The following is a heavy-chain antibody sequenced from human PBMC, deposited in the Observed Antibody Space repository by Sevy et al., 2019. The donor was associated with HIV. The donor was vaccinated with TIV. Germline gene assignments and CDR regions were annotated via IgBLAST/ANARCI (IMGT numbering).Heavy chain of an antibody. CDR2: INQDGTVI. CDR3: ARAIGAADSR. V-gene: IGHV3-7*01. CDR1: GFTSSGFW. Sequence: GGSLRLSCAGSGFTSSGFWMHWVRQAPGKGLEWVANINQDGTVIFYVDSVKGRFSISRDNSKNSVYLQMNSLRVADTAVYYCARAIGAADSRWGRGTQVTVSS. J-gene: IGHJ4*02. D-gene: IGHD6-25*01.